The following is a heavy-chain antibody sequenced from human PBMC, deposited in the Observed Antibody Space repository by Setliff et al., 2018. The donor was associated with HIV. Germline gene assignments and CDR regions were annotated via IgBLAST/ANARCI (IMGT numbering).Heavy chain of an antibody. Sequence: ASVKVSCKTSGFIFTNYAVHWVRQAPGQGLEWMGWINAGNGDTRYSQKFQGSVTFTRDTSASTAYMEVTGLRSEDTAVYYCVRDRFTWAYCGGACGWFDPWGQGTLVTVSS. V-gene: IGHV1-3*01. CDR1: GFIFTNYA. CDR2: INAGNGDT. D-gene: IGHD2-21*02. CDR3: VRDRFTWAYCGGACGWFDP. J-gene: IGHJ5*02.